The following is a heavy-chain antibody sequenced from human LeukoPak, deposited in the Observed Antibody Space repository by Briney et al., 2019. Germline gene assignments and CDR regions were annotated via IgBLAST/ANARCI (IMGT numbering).Heavy chain of an antibody. D-gene: IGHD3-10*01. CDR1: GGSISSYY. V-gene: IGHV4-4*07. CDR3: AREALLWFGELFPYDAFDI. CDR2: IYTSGST. Sequence: SETLSLTCTVSGGSISSYYWSWTRQPAGKGLEWIGRIYTSGSTNYNPSLKSRVTMSVDTSKNQFSLKLSSVTAADTAVYYCAREALLWFGELFPYDAFDIWGQGTMVSVSS. J-gene: IGHJ3*02.